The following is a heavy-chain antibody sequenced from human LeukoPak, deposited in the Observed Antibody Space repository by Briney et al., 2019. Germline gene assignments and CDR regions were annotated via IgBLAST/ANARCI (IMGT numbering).Heavy chain of an antibody. CDR2: IYYSGST. V-gene: IGHV4-59*12. D-gene: IGHD3-3*01. Sequence: SETLSLTCTVSGSSISSYYWSWIRQPPGKGLEWIGYIYYSGSTNYNPSLKSRVTISVDTSKNQFSLKLSSVTAADTAVYYCAIDEWPFDYWGQGTLVTVSS. CDR3: AIDEWPFDY. CDR1: GSSISSYY. J-gene: IGHJ4*02.